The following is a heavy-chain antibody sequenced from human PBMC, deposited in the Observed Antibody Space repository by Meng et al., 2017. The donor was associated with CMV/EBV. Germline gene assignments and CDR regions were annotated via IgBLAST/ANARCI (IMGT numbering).Heavy chain of an antibody. CDR3: ARSTVTRRGPGAPNYYYYGMDV. V-gene: IGHV1-2*02. CDR1: GYTFTGYY. Sequence: ASVKVSCKASGYTFTGYYMHWVRQAPGQGLEWMGWINPNSGGTNYAQKFQGRVTMTRDTSISTAYMELSSLRSEDTAVYYCARSTVTRRGPGAPNYYYYGMDVWGQGTTVTVSS. D-gene: IGHD4-11*01. CDR2: INPNSGGT. J-gene: IGHJ6*02.